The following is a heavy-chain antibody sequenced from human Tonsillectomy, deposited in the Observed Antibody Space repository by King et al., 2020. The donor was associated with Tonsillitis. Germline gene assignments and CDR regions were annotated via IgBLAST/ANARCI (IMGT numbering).Heavy chain of an antibody. J-gene: IGHJ3*02. V-gene: IGHV3-9*01. CDR3: AKVDDSSGYYLGAFDM. CDR2: ISWNSGSI. Sequence: VQLVESGGGLVQPGRSLRLSCAASGFTFDDYAMHWVRQAPGKGLEWVSGISWNSGSIGYADSVKGRFTIPRDNAKNSLYLQMNSLRAEDTALYYCAKVDDSSGYYLGAFDMWGQGTMVTVSS. CDR1: GFTFDDYA. D-gene: IGHD3-22*01.